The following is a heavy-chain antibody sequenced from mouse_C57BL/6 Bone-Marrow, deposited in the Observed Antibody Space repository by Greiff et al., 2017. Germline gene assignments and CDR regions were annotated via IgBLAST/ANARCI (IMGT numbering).Heavy chain of an antibody. CDR2: IYPRRGNT. V-gene: IGHV1-81*01. D-gene: IGHD2-2*01. CDR1: GYTFTSYG. J-gene: IGHJ2*01. CDR3: ARGGLRWLRRGLDD. Sequence: QVQLQQSGAELARPGASVKLSCKASGYTFTSYGISWVKQRTGQGLEWIGEIYPRRGNTYYNEKFKGKGTLTADKSSSTAYMELRSLTSEASAVYVCARGGLRWLRRGLDDWGQGTTLTVSS.